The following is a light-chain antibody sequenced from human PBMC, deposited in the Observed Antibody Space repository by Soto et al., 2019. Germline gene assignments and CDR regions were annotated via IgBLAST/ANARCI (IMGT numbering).Light chain of an antibody. J-gene: IGLJ2*01. V-gene: IGLV1-40*01. CDR3: HSYDSSLSGSI. CDR2: ANN. Sequence: QSVLTQPPSVSGAPGQRVTISCTGSSSNIGAGYDVHWYQQLPGTAPKVLIYANNNRPSGVPDRFSGSKSGTSASLAITGLQAEDEADYYCHSYDSSLSGSIFGGGTKVTVL. CDR1: SSNIGAGYD.